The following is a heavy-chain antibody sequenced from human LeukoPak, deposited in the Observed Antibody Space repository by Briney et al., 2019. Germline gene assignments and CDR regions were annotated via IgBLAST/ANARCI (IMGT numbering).Heavy chain of an antibody. CDR2: IRYDGSNK. Sequence: PGGSLRLSCAASGFTFSSYGMHWVRQAPGKGLEWVAFIRYDGSNKYYADSVKGRFTISRDNSKNTLYLQMNSLRAEDTAVYYCAKVFYYYDSSGYLDYWGQGTLVTVSS. V-gene: IGHV3-30*02. J-gene: IGHJ4*02. D-gene: IGHD3-22*01. CDR3: AKVFYYYDSSGYLDY. CDR1: GFTFSSYG.